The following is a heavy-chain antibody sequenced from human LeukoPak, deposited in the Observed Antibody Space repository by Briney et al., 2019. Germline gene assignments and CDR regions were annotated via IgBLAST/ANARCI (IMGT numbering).Heavy chain of an antibody. J-gene: IGHJ4*02. V-gene: IGHV3-53*01. CDR3: ARSGWFGELGFDY. Sequence: GGSLRLSCAASGFTVSSNYMSWVRQAPGKGLEWVSVIYSGGSTYYADSVKGRFTISRDNSKNSLYPQMNSLRAEDTAVYYCARSGWFGELGFDYWGQGTLVTVSS. CDR1: GFTVSSNY. D-gene: IGHD3-10*01. CDR2: IYSGGST.